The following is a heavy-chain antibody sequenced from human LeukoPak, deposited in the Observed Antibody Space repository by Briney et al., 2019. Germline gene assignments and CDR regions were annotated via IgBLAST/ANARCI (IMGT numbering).Heavy chain of an antibody. CDR3: AIYNWNDAQPFDY. D-gene: IGHD1-20*01. CDR2: ISGSGGST. Sequence: AGGSLRLSCAASGFTFSSYAMSWVRQAPGKGLEWVSAISGSGGSTYYADSVKGRFTISRDNAKNTLYLQMNSLRAEDTAVYYCAIYNWNDAQPFDYWGQGTLVTVSS. CDR1: GFTFSSYA. J-gene: IGHJ4*02. V-gene: IGHV3-23*01.